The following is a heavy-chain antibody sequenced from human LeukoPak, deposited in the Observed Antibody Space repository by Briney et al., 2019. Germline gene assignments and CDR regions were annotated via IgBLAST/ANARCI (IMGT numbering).Heavy chain of an antibody. J-gene: IGHJ4*02. V-gene: IGHV3-7*02. CDR3: ARVANYGTADY. CDR2: IKDEGEK. D-gene: IGHD4/OR15-4a*01. Sequence: GGSLRLSCAASGFTFSHYWMSWVRQAPGKGLEWVANIKDEGEKYHLDSLKGRFIISRDNAKNSLYLQMNSLRAEDTAVYYCARVANYGTADYWGQGTLVTVSS. CDR1: GFTFSHYW.